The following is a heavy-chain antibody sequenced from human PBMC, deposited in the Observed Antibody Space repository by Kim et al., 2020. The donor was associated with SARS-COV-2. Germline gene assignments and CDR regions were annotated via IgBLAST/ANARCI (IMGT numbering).Heavy chain of an antibody. V-gene: IGHV3-11*04. CDR2: ISSSGSTI. D-gene: IGHD6-13*01. CDR1: GFTFSDYY. J-gene: IGHJ6*02. CDR3: ATGPRSSSWLNYYGMDV. Sequence: GGSLRLSCAASGFTFSDYYMSWIRQAPGKGLEWVSYISSSGSTIYYADSVKGRFTISRDNAKNSLYLQMNSLRAEDTAVYYCATGPRSSSWLNYYGMDVWGQGTTVTVSS.